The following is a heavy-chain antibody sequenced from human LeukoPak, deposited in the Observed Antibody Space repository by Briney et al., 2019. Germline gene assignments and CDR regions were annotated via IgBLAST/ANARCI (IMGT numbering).Heavy chain of an antibody. CDR2: ISWDGGST. V-gene: IGHV3-43*01. J-gene: IGHJ4*02. CDR1: GFTFTGYT. CDR3: AKAGSTMTTYGDFDY. Sequence: GGSLRLSCAASGFTFTGYTINWVRQAPGKGLEWVSLISWDGGSTYYADSVKGRFTISRDNSKNSLYLQMNSLRTEDTALYYCAKAGSTMTTYGDFDYGGQGTVLTVST. D-gene: IGHD3-16*01.